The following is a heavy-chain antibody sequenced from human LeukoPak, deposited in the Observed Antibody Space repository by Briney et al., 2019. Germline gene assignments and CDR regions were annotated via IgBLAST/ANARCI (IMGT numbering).Heavy chain of an antibody. CDR2: ISGSGGST. Sequence: GGSLRLSCAASGFTVTYTYMSWVRQAPGKGLEWVSSISGSGGSTFYADSVKGRVTISRDNSKNTLYLQMNNLRAEDTAVYYCAKEGWDYWGQGTLVTVSS. D-gene: IGHD2-15*01. V-gene: IGHV3-23*01. J-gene: IGHJ4*02. CDR3: AKEGWDY. CDR1: GFTVTYTY.